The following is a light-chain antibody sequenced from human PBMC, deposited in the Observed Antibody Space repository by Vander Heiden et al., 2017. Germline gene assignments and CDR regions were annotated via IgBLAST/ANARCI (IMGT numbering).Light chain of an antibody. Sequence: IRLTQFPSSFSASTGYRVTITCRASQGISSYLAWYQQKPGKAPMLLFYAESTLQSGVPSRFSGSGSGTDFTLTISCLQSEDFATYYCQQYYSYPFTFGPGTKVDIK. J-gene: IGKJ3*01. V-gene: IGKV1-8*01. CDR3: QQYYSYPFT. CDR2: AES. CDR1: QGISSY.